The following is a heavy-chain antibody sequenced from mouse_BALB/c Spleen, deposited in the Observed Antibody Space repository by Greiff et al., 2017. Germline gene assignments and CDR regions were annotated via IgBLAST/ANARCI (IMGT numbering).Heavy chain of an antibody. J-gene: IGHJ3*01. CDR3: ARSGYRAWFAY. CDR2: ISSGSSTI. CDR1: GFTFSSFG. Sequence: EVKVVESGGGLVQPGGSRKLSCAASGFTFSSFGMHWVRQAPEKGLEWVAYISSGSSTIYYADTVKGRFTISRDNPKNTLFLQMTSLRSEDTAMYYCARSGYRAWFAYWGQGTLVTVSA. V-gene: IGHV5-17*02. D-gene: IGHD1-3*01.